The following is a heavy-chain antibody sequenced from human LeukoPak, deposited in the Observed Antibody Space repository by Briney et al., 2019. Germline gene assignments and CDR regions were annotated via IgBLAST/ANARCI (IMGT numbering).Heavy chain of an antibody. Sequence: SETLSLTCTVSGGSLSSYYWSWLRQPPGQGLEGIAYIYYTGSTDYNPSLKSRVTISVDTSKNQFSLKLSSVTAADTAVYYCAREIVVVPAAYDYWGQGTLVTVSS. J-gene: IGHJ4*02. CDR1: GGSLSSYY. D-gene: IGHD2-2*01. CDR3: AREIVVVPAAYDY. CDR2: IYYTGST. V-gene: IGHV4-59*12.